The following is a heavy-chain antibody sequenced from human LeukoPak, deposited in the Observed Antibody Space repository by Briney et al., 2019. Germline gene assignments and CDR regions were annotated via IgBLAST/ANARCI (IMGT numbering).Heavy chain of an antibody. Sequence: GASVKVSCKASGYTFTSYAMNWVRQAPGQGLEWMGWINTNTGNPTYAQGFTGRFVFSLDTSVSTAYLQISSLKAEDTAVYYCARVGYGDKAIYYYYYMDVWGKGTTVTVSS. CDR1: GYTFTSYA. V-gene: IGHV7-4-1*02. CDR2: INTNTGNP. D-gene: IGHD4-17*01. CDR3: ARVGYGDKAIYYYYYMDV. J-gene: IGHJ6*03.